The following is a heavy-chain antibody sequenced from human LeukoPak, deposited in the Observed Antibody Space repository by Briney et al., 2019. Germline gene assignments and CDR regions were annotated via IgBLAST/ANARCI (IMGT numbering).Heavy chain of an antibody. V-gene: IGHV3-23*01. CDR2: IDGSSIST. Sequence: GGSLRLSCAASGFTFSSYALSWVRQAPGKGLEWVSSIDGSSISTYDAVSVKGRFTISRDNSKNTLYLQMNSLRAEDTAVYYCAKDRLTSSWYFGFDYWGQGTLVTVSS. D-gene: IGHD6-13*01. CDR1: GFTFSSYA. CDR3: AKDRLTSSWYFGFDY. J-gene: IGHJ4*02.